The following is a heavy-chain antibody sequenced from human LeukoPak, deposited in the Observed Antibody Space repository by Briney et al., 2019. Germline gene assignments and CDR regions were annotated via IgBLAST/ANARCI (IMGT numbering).Heavy chain of an antibody. J-gene: IGHJ4*02. D-gene: IGHD4-17*01. CDR3: ARVHGDFYFDY. V-gene: IGHV4-30-4*01. Sequence: SETLSLTCTVSGGSISSGDYYWSWIRQPPGKGLEWIGYIYYSGSTYYNSSLKSRVTISVDTSKNQFSLKLSSVTAADTAVYYCARVHGDFYFDYWGQGTLVTVSS. CDR1: GGSISSGDYY. CDR2: IYYSGST.